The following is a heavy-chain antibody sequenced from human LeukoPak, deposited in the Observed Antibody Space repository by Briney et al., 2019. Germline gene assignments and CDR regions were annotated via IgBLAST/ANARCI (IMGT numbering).Heavy chain of an antibody. CDR1: GGSISSYY. D-gene: IGHD3-10*01. Sequence: ASETLSLTCTVSGGSISSYYWSWIRQPPGKGLEWIGYIYYSGSTNYNPSLKSRVTISVDTSKNQFSLKLGSVTAADTAVYYCARRGRGWAFDIWGQGTMVTVSS. CDR2: IYYSGST. V-gene: IGHV4-59*08. CDR3: ARRGRGWAFDI. J-gene: IGHJ3*02.